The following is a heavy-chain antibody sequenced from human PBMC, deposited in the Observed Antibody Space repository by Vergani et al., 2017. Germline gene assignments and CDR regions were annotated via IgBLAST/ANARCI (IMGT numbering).Heavy chain of an antibody. CDR2: TWYEGNNN. CDR1: GFSFGSYG. V-gene: IGHV3-33*08. D-gene: IGHD5-24*01. CDR3: ARETRDTPSSLDY. J-gene: IGHJ4*02. Sequence: VQLVESGGNVVQSGTSLRLSCAASGFSFGSYGMHWVRQAPGRGLEWVSMTWYEGNNNYYADSVKGRFTISKDISKNTLYLQMNSLRGDDTAVYYCARETRDTPSSLDYWGQGTLVTVSS.